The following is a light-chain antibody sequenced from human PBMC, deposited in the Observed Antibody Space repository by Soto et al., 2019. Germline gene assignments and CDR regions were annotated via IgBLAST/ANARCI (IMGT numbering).Light chain of an antibody. J-gene: IGKJ2*01. V-gene: IGKV3-20*01. CDR1: QSLSGNY. CDR3: QQYGSSHMYT. CDR2: GAS. Sequence: EIVLTQSPGTLSLSPGERATLSCRASQSLSGNYLAWYQQKPGQPPRLLIYGASTRATGIPDRFSGSGSGTDFTLTISRLEPEDFAVYYCQQYGSSHMYTFGQGTKLEIK.